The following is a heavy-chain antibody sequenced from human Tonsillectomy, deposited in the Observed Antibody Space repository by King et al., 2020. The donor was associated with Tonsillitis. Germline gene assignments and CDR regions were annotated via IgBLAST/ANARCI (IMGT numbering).Heavy chain of an antibody. D-gene: IGHD2-8*02. CDR3: ARGAFIVQLVYSIARDAFDA. J-gene: IGHJ3*01. CDR2: IYPKNRET. Sequence: VQLVQSGAEVKKSGASVRVSCKAFRYTFTDYYIHWVRQAPGQGLEWMGWIYPKNRETEFAQRFKGRVTMTRDTSISTAYMELNRLTSDDTAVYYCARGAFIVQLVYSIARDAFDAWGQGALVTVSS. CDR1: RYTFTDYY. V-gene: IGHV1-2*02.